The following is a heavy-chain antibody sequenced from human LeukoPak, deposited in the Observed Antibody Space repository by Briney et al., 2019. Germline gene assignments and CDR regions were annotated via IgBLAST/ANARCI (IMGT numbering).Heavy chain of an antibody. V-gene: IGHV3-66*02. Sequence: GGSLRLSCAASGFTVSSNHMSWVRQAPGKGLEWVSVIYSGGSTYYADSVKGRFTISRDNSKNTLYLQMNSLRTEDTAVYYCARVPPSVGEATSEYFQDWGQGTLVTVSS. CDR1: GFTVSSNH. D-gene: IGHD1-26*01. CDR2: IYSGGST. CDR3: ARVPPSVGEATSEYFQD. J-gene: IGHJ1*01.